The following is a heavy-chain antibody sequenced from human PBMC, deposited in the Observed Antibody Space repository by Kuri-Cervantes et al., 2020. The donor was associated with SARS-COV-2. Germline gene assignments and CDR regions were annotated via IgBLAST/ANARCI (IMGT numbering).Heavy chain of an antibody. V-gene: IGHV1-18*04. CDR1: GYTFTGYY. J-gene: IGHJ4*02. Sequence: ASVKVSCKASGYTFTGYYMHWVRQAPGQGLEWMGWISAYNGNTNYAQKLQGRVTMTTDTSTSTAYMELRSLRSDDTAVYYCASMGRLYDSPLDYWGQGTLVTVSS. D-gene: IGHD3-3*01. CDR3: ASMGRLYDSPLDY. CDR2: ISAYNGNT.